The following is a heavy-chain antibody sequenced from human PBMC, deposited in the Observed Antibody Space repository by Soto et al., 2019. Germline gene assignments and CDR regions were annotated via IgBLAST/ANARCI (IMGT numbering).Heavy chain of an antibody. V-gene: IGHV1-69*06. CDR3: ARGWGYDSNDYYYAY. J-gene: IGHJ4*02. CDR1: GDTFRTYV. CDR2: IIPIFGTS. D-gene: IGHD3-22*01. Sequence: QVQVVQSGAEVKKPGSSVKVSCKTSGDTFRTYVISWVRQAPGQGLEWMGGIIPIFGTSNYAQKFQDRVTITADRSTSTAYMELSSLRSEDTAMYYCARGWGYDSNDYYYAYWGQGTLVIVSS.